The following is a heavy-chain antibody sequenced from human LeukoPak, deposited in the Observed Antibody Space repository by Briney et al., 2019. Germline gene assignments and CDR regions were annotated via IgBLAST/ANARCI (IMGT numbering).Heavy chain of an antibody. CDR3: ARHRYYYRSGSYYGAPYYMDV. V-gene: IGHV4-61*02. CDR1: GGSISSGSYY. CDR2: IYTSGNT. J-gene: IGHJ6*03. Sequence: SETLSLTCTVSGGSISSGSYYWSWIRQPAGKGLEWIGRIYTSGNTNYNPSLKNRVTISLDTSKNQFSLKLSSVTAADTAVYYCARHRYYYRSGSYYGAPYYMDVWGKGTTVTISS. D-gene: IGHD3-10*01.